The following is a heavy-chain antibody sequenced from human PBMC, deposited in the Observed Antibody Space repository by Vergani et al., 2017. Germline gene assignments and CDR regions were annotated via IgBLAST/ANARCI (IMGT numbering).Heavy chain of an antibody. J-gene: IGHJ4*02. CDR3: ARDYYDSSGYYYGTHY. CDR2: ISSSSSYT. Sequence: QVQLVESGGGLVKPGGSLRLSCAASGFTFSDYYMSWIRQAPGKGLEWVSYISSSSSYTNYADSVKGRFTISRDNAKNSLYLQMNSLRAEDTAVYYCARDYYDSSGYYYGTHYWGQGTLVTVSS. D-gene: IGHD3-22*01. CDR1: GFTFSDYY. V-gene: IGHV3-11*05.